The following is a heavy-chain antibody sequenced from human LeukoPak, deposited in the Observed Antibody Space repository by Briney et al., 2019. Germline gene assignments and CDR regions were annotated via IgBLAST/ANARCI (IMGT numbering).Heavy chain of an antibody. Sequence: ASVKVSCKASGYTFTDYYMHWVRQAPGQGLEWMGRINPNTGTTNYAQKFQGRVTMTRDTSINTAYMELSSLRSDDTAVYYCARDSSSGGYYSYDTFNIWGQGTMVTVSS. J-gene: IGHJ3*02. D-gene: IGHD3-22*01. CDR3: ARDSSSGGYYSYDTFNI. V-gene: IGHV1-2*06. CDR2: INPNTGTT. CDR1: GYTFTDYY.